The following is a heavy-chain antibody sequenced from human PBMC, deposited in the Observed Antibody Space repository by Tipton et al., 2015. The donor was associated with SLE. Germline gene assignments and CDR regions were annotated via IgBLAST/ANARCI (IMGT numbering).Heavy chain of an antibody. V-gene: IGHV4-34*01. Sequence: LRLSCAVYGGSFSGYYWSWIRQPPGKGLEWIGEINHSGSTNYNPPLKSRVTISVDTSKNQFSLKLSSVTAADTAVYYCASFYSSGSGYWGQGTLVTVSS. CDR2: INHSGST. D-gene: IGHD6-19*01. CDR3: ASFYSSGSGY. J-gene: IGHJ4*02. CDR1: GGSFSGYY.